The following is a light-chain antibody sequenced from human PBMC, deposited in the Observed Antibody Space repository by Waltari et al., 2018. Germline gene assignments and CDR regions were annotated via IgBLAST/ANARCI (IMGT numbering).Light chain of an antibody. CDR3: QQYNSYWGT. Sequence: DIQMPQSPSTLCESGGDRITITCRARQSISSRLAWYHQKPGKAPKLLIYKAASLESGVPSRFSGSGSGTEFTLTISSLQPDDFATYYCQQYNSYWGTFGQGTKVEIK. J-gene: IGKJ1*01. CDR1: QSISSR. V-gene: IGKV1-5*03. CDR2: KAA.